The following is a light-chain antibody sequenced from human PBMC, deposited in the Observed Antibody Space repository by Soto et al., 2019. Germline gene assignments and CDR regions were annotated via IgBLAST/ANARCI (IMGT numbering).Light chain of an antibody. Sequence: EIVLTQSPDTLSVSPGERATLSCRASQSVSSNSLAWYHQKPGQPPRLLMYGASSRATGIPDRFSGSGSGTDFTLTISRLEPEDFAMYYCQQYGSSLITFGQGTRLEIK. J-gene: IGKJ5*01. V-gene: IGKV3-20*01. CDR1: QSVSSNS. CDR3: QQYGSSLIT. CDR2: GAS.